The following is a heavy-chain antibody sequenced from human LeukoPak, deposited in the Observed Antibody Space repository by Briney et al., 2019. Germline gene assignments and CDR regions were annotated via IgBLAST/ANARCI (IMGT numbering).Heavy chain of an antibody. CDR1: GGSFSGYY. CDR3: ARVGDWNDLVY. V-gene: IGHV4-34*01. CDR2: INHRGST. Sequence: PSETLSLTCAVYGGSFSGYYWSWIRQPPGKGLEWTGEINHRGSTNYNPSLKSQVTISVDKSKNQFSLKLSSVTAADTAVYYCARVGDWNDLVYWGQGTLVTVSS. D-gene: IGHD1-1*01. J-gene: IGHJ4*02.